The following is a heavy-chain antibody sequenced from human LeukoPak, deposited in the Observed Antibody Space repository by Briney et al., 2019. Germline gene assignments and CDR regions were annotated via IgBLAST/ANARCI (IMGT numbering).Heavy chain of an antibody. J-gene: IGHJ4*02. Sequence: SETLSLTCAVYGGSFSGYYWSWIRQPPGKGLGWIGEINHSGSTNYNPSLKSRVTISVDTSKNQFSLKLSSVTAADTAVYYCARRYYYGSGSLDYWGQGTLVTVSS. CDR3: ARRYYYGSGSLDY. CDR2: INHSGST. CDR1: GGSFSGYY. V-gene: IGHV4-34*01. D-gene: IGHD3-10*01.